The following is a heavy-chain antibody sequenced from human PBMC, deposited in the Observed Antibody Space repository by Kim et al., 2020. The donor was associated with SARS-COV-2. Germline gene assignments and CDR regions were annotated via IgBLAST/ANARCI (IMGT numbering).Heavy chain of an antibody. Sequence: SYISYADSVKGRFPISRAKAKNSLYLQMNSLRAEDTAVYYCARGNQPLDYWGQGTLLTVSS. CDR2: SYI. V-gene: IGHV3-21*01. J-gene: IGHJ4*02. D-gene: IGHD1-1*01. CDR3: ARGNQPLDY.